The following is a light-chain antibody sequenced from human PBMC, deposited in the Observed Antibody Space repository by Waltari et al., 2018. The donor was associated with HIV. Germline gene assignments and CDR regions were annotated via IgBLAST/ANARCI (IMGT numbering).Light chain of an antibody. CDR2: EVS. J-gene: IGLJ2*01. CDR3: CSYASTTDTYVV. Sequence: QSALTQPASVSGSPGQSITISCTGTSSDVWSYNLVSWYQQHPGKAPKLIIYEVSKRPSGCSNRFSGSKSGSTASLTISGLQPEDEADYCCCSYASTTDTYVVFGGGTKLTVL. V-gene: IGLV2-23*02. CDR1: SSDVWSYNL.